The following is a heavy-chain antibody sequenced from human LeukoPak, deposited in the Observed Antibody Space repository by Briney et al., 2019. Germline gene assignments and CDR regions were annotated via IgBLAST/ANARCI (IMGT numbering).Heavy chain of an antibody. Sequence: RSSETLSLTCTVSGGSITNYYWSWIRQPPGKGLEWIGYIYFGGNTNYNPSLKSRVTISVDTSKNQFSLRLNSVTAADTAVYYCARDLGFCSTTSCHNWFDPWGQGTLVIVSS. V-gene: IGHV4-59*01. CDR2: IYFGGNT. J-gene: IGHJ5*02. D-gene: IGHD2-2*01. CDR1: GGSITNYY. CDR3: ARDLGFCSTTSCHNWFDP.